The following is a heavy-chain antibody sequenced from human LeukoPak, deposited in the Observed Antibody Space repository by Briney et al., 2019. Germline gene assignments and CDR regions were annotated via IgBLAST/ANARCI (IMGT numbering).Heavy chain of an antibody. Sequence: GGSLRLSCAASGFTFSSSAMSWVRQAPGKGLEWVSSITGGGGTTDYGDSVKGRFTISRDNSKNTLFLQMNSLRAEDAAIYYCARAYGSSGYYQLPIDYWGQGTLVTVSS. D-gene: IGHD3-22*01. CDR3: ARAYGSSGYYQLPIDY. J-gene: IGHJ4*02. CDR2: ITGGGGTT. V-gene: IGHV3-23*01. CDR1: GFTFSSSA.